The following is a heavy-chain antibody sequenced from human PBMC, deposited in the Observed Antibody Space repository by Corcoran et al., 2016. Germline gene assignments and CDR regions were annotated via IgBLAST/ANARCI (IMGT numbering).Heavy chain of an antibody. CDR1: GFTFSNAW. CDR3: TTEGPYDYGDYVAY. Sequence: EVQLVESGGGLVKPGGSLRLSCAASGFTFSNAWMNWVRQAPGKVLEWVGRIKSKTDGGTTDYAAPVKGRFTISRDDSKNTLYLQMNSLKTEDTAVYYCTTEGPYDYGDYVAYWGQGTLVTVSS. V-gene: IGHV3-15*07. D-gene: IGHD4-17*01. J-gene: IGHJ4*02. CDR2: IKSKTDGGTT.